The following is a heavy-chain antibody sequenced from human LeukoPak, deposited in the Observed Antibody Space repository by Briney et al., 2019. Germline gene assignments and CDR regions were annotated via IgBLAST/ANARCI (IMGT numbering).Heavy chain of an antibody. D-gene: IGHD1-26*01. CDR1: GFTFGDYA. CDR3: TRAVGATTLADY. J-gene: IGHJ4*02. V-gene: IGHV3-49*03. Sequence: GGSLRLSCTASGFTFGDYAMSWFRQAPGKGLEWVGFIRSKAYGGTTEYAASVKGRFTISRDDSKSNAYLQMNSLKTEDTAVYYCTRAVGATTLADYWGQGTLVTVSS. CDR2: IRSKAYGGTT.